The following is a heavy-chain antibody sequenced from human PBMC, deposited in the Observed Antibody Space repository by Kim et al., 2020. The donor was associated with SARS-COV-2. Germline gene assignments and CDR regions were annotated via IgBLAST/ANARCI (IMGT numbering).Heavy chain of an antibody. V-gene: IGHV3-66*01. CDR2: IYSAGRA. Sequence: GGSLRLSCAASGFTVSSNYMSWVRQAPGKGLEWVSVIYSAGRAYYTDSVKGRFTISRDNSKNTLYLQMNSLRAEDTAVYYCARDLTTSSAWSRRHYWGQGTLVTVSS. CDR3: ARDLTTSSAWSRRHY. CDR1: GFTVSSNY. D-gene: IGHD6-19*01. J-gene: IGHJ4*02.